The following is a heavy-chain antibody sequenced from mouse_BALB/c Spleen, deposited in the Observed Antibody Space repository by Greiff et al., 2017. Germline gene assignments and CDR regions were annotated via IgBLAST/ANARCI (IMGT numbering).Heavy chain of an antibody. CDR3: ARHPHGSSYEYFDV. J-gene: IGHJ1*01. Sequence: EVMLVESGGCLVKLGGSLKLSCAASGFTFSSYYMSWVRQTPEKRLELVAAINSNGGSTYYPDTVKGRFTISRDNAKNTLYLQMSSLKSEDTALYYCARHPHGSSYEYFDVWGAGTTVTVSS. V-gene: IGHV5-6-2*01. D-gene: IGHD1-1*01. CDR1: GFTFSSYY. CDR2: INSNGGST.